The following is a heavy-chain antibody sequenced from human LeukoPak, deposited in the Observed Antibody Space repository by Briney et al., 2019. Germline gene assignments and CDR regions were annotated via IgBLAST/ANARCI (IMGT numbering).Heavy chain of an antibody. D-gene: IGHD3-22*01. CDR2: IISFFGAA. CDR1: GGTFNSSG. Sequence: ASVKVSCKASGGTFNSSGISWVRQAPGQGLEWMGGIISFFGAAHYIQKFQGRLTITADESTSTAYMELSSLTSEDTAVYYCTRGPSPPYYYDSSGYFNWFDPWGQGTLVTVSS. V-gene: IGHV1-69*13. J-gene: IGHJ5*02. CDR3: TRGPSPPYYYDSSGYFNWFDP.